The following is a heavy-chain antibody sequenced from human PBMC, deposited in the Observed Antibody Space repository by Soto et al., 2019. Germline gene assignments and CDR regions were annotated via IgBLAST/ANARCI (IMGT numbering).Heavy chain of an antibody. D-gene: IGHD3-22*01. CDR2: IYYSGST. CDR1: GGSISSYY. V-gene: IGHV4-59*01. Sequence: LSLTCTVSGGSISSYYWSWIRQPPGKGLEWIGYIYYSGSTNYNPSLKSRVTISVDTSKNQFSLKLSSVTAADTAVYYCARHAGSSGYISYYFDYWGQGTLVTVSS. CDR3: ARHAGSSGYISYYFDY. J-gene: IGHJ4*02.